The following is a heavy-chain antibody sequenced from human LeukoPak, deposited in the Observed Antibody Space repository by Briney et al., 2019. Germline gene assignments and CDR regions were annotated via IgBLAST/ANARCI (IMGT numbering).Heavy chain of an antibody. CDR2: ISGDNGDT. D-gene: IGHD3-10*01. CDR3: AREIGVAGVPFDF. V-gene: IGHV1-18*01. J-gene: IGHJ4*02. CDR1: GYSFTTYG. Sequence: ASVKVSCKASGYSFTTYGITWVRQAPGQGLEWMGWISGDNGDTSYAQKFQGSVTMTTDTSTSTAYMELRSLRSDDTAVYYCAREIGVAGVPFDFWGQGTRVTVSS.